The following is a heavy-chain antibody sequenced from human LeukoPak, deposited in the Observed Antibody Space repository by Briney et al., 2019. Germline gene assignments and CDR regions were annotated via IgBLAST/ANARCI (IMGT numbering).Heavy chain of an antibody. J-gene: IGHJ4*02. Sequence: GGSLRLSCAASGFTFSTYALSWVRQAPGKGLEWVSAISGSGGSTYYADSVKGRFTISRDNSKNTLYLQMNSLRAEDTAVYYCAKSDGGYSYGCFDYWGQGTLVTVSS. D-gene: IGHD5-18*01. CDR3: AKSDGGYSYGCFDY. CDR2: ISGSGGST. CDR1: GFTFSTYA. V-gene: IGHV3-23*01.